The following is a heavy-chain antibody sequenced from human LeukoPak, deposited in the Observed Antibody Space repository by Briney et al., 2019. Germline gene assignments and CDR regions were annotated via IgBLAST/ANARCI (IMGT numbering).Heavy chain of an antibody. D-gene: IGHD6-6*01. J-gene: IGHJ4*02. CDR3: VKPGLMEPRPPYYFDY. Sequence: GGSLRLSCAASGFTFIDYAMNWVRQAPGKGLEWVSAISGRGDTTYYADSVRGRFSISRDNSKNTLYLQMNSLRGDDTATYYCVKPGLMEPRPPYYFDYWGQGTLVTVSS. V-gene: IGHV3-23*01. CDR2: ISGRGDTT. CDR1: GFTFIDYA.